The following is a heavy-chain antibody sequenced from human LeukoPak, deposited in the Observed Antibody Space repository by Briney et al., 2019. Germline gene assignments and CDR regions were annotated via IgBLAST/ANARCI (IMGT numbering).Heavy chain of an antibody. Sequence: PSETLSLTCTVSGGSISSYYWSWIRQPPGKGLEWIGYIYYSGSATYNPSLKSRVTISVDTSKHQFSLKLSSVTAADTAVYYCARSSLGMGSSYYFDYWGQGTLVTVSS. V-gene: IGHV4-59*12. CDR1: GGSISSYY. J-gene: IGHJ4*02. CDR2: IYYSGSA. D-gene: IGHD6-6*01. CDR3: ARSSLGMGSSYYFDY.